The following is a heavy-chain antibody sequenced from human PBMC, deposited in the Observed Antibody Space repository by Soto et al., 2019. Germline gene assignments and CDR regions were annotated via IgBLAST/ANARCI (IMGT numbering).Heavy chain of an antibody. D-gene: IGHD1-26*01. CDR2: INGGIVII. CDR3: ARDDSGFSGSHYIDYFNY. Sequence: ASVKVSCKASGNTVPNYAIHWVRQAPGQRLEWMGWINGGIVIIYFSEHFQGRVTFTWDISAGTFYMKLSILTSEDTAVFYFARDDSGFSGSHYIDYFNYWGQGALVTVSS. J-gene: IGHJ4*02. CDR1: GNTVPNYA. V-gene: IGHV1-3*01.